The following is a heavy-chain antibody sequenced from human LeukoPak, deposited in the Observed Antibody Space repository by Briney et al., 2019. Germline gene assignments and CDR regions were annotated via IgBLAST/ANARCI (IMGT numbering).Heavy chain of an antibody. V-gene: IGHV3-23*01. CDR2: ITASGGST. J-gene: IGHJ5*02. CDR3: ARGVTTERYNWFDP. CDR1: GYTFSNYG. D-gene: IGHD4-11*01. Sequence: GGTLRLSCAASGYTFSNYGMSWVRQAPGKGLEWVSTITASGGSTYYADSVKGRFTISRDNSKNTLYMEMNSLRAEDTAVYYCARGVTTERYNWFDPWGQGTLVTVSS.